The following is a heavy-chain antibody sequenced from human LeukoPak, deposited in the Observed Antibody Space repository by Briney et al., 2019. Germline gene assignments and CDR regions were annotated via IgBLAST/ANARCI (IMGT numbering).Heavy chain of an antibody. Sequence: SETLSLTCAVYGGSFSGYYWSWIRQPPGKGLEWIGEINHSGSTNYNPSLKSRVTISVDTSKNQFSLKLSSVTAADTAVYYCARHRIGMGIRGYSYGLDYWGQGTLVTVSS. CDR2: INHSGST. CDR1: GGSFSGYY. J-gene: IGHJ4*02. CDR3: ARHRIGMGIRGYSYGLDY. V-gene: IGHV4-34*01. D-gene: IGHD5-18*01.